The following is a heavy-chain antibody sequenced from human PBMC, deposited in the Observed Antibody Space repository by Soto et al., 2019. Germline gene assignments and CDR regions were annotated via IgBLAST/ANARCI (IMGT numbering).Heavy chain of an antibody. CDR2: IYYSGST. J-gene: IGHJ6*02. D-gene: IGHD6-6*01. V-gene: IGHV4-59*01. CDR1: GGSISSYY. Sequence: SETLSLTCTVSGGSISSYYWSWIRQPPGKGLEWIGYIYYSGSTNYNPSLKSRVTISVDTSKNQFSLKLSSVTAADTAVYYCARWGSSLYYYYGMEVWGQGTTVT. CDR3: ARWGSSLYYYYGMEV.